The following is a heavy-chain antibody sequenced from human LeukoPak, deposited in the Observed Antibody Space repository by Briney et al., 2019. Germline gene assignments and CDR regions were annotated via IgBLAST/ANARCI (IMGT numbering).Heavy chain of an antibody. CDR1: GGSISSGSYY. CDR2: IYTSGST. CDR3: ARENIVGATIDY. V-gene: IGHV4-61*02. D-gene: IGHD1-26*01. J-gene: IGHJ4*02. Sequence: SETLSLTCTVSGGSISSGSYYWSWIRQPAGKGLEWIGRIYTSGSTNYNPSLKSRVAISADTPKNQFSLKLSSVTAADTAVYYCARENIVGATIDYWGQGTLVTVSS.